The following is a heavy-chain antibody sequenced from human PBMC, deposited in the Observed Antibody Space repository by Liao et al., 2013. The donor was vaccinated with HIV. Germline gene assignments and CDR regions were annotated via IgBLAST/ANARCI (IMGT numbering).Heavy chain of an antibody. D-gene: IGHD3-22*01. Sequence: QVRLQESGPGLVKPSETLSLTCTVSGASMSSDYWSWIRQPAGKGLEWIGRINSSGNTNYRPSLKSRVTMSIDTSKNQFSLKLSSVTAADTAVYYCARLPYYSSGYYNRNGAFDIWGQGTMVTVSS. CDR2: INSSGNT. V-gene: IGHV4-4*07. J-gene: IGHJ3*02. CDR1: GASMSSDY. CDR3: ARLPYYSSGYYNRNGAFDI.